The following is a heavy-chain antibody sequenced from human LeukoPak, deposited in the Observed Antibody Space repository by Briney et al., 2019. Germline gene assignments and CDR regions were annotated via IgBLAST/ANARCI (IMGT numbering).Heavy chain of an antibody. CDR3: ARDYSYGLGY. CDR1: GFTFSSCW. J-gene: IGHJ4*02. V-gene: IGHV3-74*01. Sequence: GGSLRLSCAASGFTFSSCWMHWVRQAPGKGLVWVSRIISDGSSTSYADSVKGRFTISRDNAKNTLYLQMNSLRAEDTAVYYCARDYSYGLGYWGQGTLVTVSS. CDR2: IISDGSST. D-gene: IGHD5-18*01.